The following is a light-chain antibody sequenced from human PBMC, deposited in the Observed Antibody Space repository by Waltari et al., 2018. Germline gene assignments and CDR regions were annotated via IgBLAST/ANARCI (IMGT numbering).Light chain of an antibody. CDR2: GES. V-gene: IGKV3-20*01. CDR1: QSICRY. CDR3: QNHERLPAV. Sequence: EIVLTQSPGTLSLSPGERATLSCRASQSICRYLIWYQQKPGQAPRLLIYGESSRAAGIPDRFSGSGSGTDFSLTISRLEPEDFAVYYCQNHERLPAVFGQGTKVEIK. J-gene: IGKJ1*01.